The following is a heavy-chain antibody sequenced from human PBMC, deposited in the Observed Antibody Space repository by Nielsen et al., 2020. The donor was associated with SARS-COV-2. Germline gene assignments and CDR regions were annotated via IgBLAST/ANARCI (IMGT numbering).Heavy chain of an antibody. CDR2: ISGYNGNT. J-gene: IGHJ4*02. V-gene: IGHV1-18*01. D-gene: IGHD3-3*01. CDR1: GYTFSSYG. CDR3: ARDASITIFEMVRSHFDY. Sequence: ASVKVSCKASGYTFSSYGISWVRQAPGQGLEWMGWISGYNGNTNFPHKLQGRVTLTTDTSTNTAYMELRSLRSDDTAVYYCARDASITIFEMVRSHFDYWGQGTLVTVSS.